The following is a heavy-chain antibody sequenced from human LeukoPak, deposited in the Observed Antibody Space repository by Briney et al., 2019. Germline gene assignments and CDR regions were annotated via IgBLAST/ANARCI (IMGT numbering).Heavy chain of an antibody. D-gene: IGHD2-2*01. J-gene: IGHJ6*03. Sequence: PGGSLRLSCAASGFPFSTYDMTWVRQAPGKALEWVSAIRDTDGSAYYADSVKGRFTISRDNSKNTLYLQMNSLRAEDTAKYYCAKGSCSSHIGYYFYYMDVWGKGTTVTVSS. CDR1: GFPFSTYD. CDR3: AKGSCSSHIGYYFYYMDV. CDR2: IRDTDGSA. V-gene: IGHV3-23*01.